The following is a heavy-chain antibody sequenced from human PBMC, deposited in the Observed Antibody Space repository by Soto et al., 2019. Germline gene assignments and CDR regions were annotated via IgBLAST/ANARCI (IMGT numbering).Heavy chain of an antibody. CDR3: AKVSVPAAIAYYYYGMDV. Sequence: TSETLSLTCTVSGGSLSSYYWSWIRQSPGKELENLGYIYFSDSTNYNPSFKSRITISVDTSRNQFFLTLSSMTAADTAVYYCAKVSVPAAIAYYYYGMDVWGQGTTVTVSS. J-gene: IGHJ6*02. V-gene: IGHV4-4*09. CDR1: GGSLSSYY. D-gene: IGHD2-2*01. CDR2: IYFSDST.